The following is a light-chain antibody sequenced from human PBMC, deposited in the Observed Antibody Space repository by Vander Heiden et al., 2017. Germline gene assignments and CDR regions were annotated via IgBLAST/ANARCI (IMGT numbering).Light chain of an antibody. Sequence: QFAPTYLASVSLPLGQSITISCTGSNSNIGLYNDVSWYQQHPDKAPQLIIYNVLSPPSGLSKRFAASKSGNAASLTISVHQAEDEADYCCHSYTSSRTGVFGGGTKLTVL. CDR2: NVL. CDR3: HSYTSSRTGV. CDR1: NSNIGLYND. J-gene: IGLJ2*01. V-gene: IGLV2-14*03.